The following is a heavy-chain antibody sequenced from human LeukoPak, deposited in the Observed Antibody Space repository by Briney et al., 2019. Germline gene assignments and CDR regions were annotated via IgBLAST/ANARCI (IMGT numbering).Heavy chain of an antibody. CDR2: IIPIFGTA. CDR1: GGTFSSYA. D-gene: IGHD3-22*01. CDR3: ARDRDYYDSSGGGGDPAFDI. V-gene: IGHV1-69*06. Sequence: ASVKVSCKASGGTFSSYAISWVRQAPGQGLEWMGGIIPIFGTANYAQKFQGRVTITADKSTSTAYMELSSLRSEDTAVYYCARDRDYYDSSGGGGDPAFDIWGQGTMVTVSS. J-gene: IGHJ3*02.